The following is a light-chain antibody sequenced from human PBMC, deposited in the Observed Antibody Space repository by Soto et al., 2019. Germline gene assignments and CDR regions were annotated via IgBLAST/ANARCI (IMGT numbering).Light chain of an antibody. CDR1: SSDVGGYHY. CDR3: SSYAGSNYYV. J-gene: IGLJ1*01. Sequence: QSALTQPPSASGSPGQSVTISCTGTSSDVGGYHYVSWYQQHPGKAPKLMIYEVSKRPSGVPDRFSGSKSGNTASLTVSGLESEDEADYYCSSYAGSNYYVFGTGTKLTVL. CDR2: EVS. V-gene: IGLV2-8*01.